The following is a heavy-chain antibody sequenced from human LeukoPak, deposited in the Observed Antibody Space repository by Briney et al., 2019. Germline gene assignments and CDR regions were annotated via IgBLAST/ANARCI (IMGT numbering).Heavy chain of an antibody. J-gene: IGHJ4*02. V-gene: IGHV7-4-1*02. CDR1: GYTFTSYA. CDR3: ARDSPGIAAAGNFDY. D-gene: IGHD6-13*01. Sequence: ASVKVSCKASGYTFTSYAMNWVRQAPGQGLEWMGWINTNTGNPTYAQGFTGRFVFSLDTSVSTAYLQISSLKAEDTAVYYCARDSPGIAAAGNFDYWSQGTLVTVSS. CDR2: INTNTGNP.